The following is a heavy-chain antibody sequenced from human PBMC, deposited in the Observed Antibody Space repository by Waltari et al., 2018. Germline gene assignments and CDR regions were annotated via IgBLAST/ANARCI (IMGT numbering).Heavy chain of an antibody. CDR1: GFIFSSSS. J-gene: IGHJ5*02. V-gene: IGHV3-48*02. CDR2: GTTI. CDR3: ASRGELVAGWYH. D-gene: IGHD6-19*01. Sequence: EVQLVESGGGLVQPGVSLRLSCAASGFIFSSSSIGTTIYYADSVKGRFTISRDKSKNSLYLQMDSLRDEDTAVYYCASRGELVAGWYHWGQGALVTVSS.